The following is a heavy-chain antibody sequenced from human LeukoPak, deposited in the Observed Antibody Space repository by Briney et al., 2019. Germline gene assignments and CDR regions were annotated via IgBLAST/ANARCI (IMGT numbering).Heavy chain of an antibody. CDR3: ARGAYYYGSGSYYIDY. CDR1: GFTFSSYA. V-gene: IGHV3-23*01. J-gene: IGHJ4*02. Sequence: GGSLRLSCAASGFTFSSYAMSWVRQAPGKGLEWVSALSDSGGSTFYADSVKGRFTISRDNSKNTLYLQMNSLRAEDTAVYYCARGAYYYGSGSYYIDYWGQGTLVTVSS. CDR2: LSDSGGST. D-gene: IGHD3-10*01.